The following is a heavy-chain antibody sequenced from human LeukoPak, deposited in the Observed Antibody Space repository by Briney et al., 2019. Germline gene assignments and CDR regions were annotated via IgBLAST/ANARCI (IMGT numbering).Heavy chain of an antibody. CDR1: GGSISSYY. CDR2: IYTSGST. Sequence: SETLSLTCTVSGGSISSYYWSWIRQPPGKGLEWIGYIYTSGSTNYSPSLKSRVTISVDTSKNQFSLKLSSVTAADTAVYYCARGRAYYYYYYMDVWGKGTTVTVSS. CDR3: ARGRAYYYYYYMDV. V-gene: IGHV4-4*09. J-gene: IGHJ6*03.